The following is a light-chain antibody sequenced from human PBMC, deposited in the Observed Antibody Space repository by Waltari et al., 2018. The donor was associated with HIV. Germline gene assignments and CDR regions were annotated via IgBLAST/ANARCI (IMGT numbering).Light chain of an antibody. CDR2: AAS. Sequence: VLTQSPATLSLSPGERATLSCRASQNINYYLAWYQQKHGQAPCLLIYAASSRATGIPARFSGSGYGTDFTLSIGSLEAEDSAVYYCQHSGNWPRSFGQGTKVEI. CDR3: QHSGNWPRS. CDR1: QNINYY. V-gene: IGKV3-11*01. J-gene: IGKJ2*01.